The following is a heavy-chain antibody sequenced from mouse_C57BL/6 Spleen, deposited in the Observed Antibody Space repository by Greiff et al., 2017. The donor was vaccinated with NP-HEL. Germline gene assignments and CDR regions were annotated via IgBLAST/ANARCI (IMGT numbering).Heavy chain of an antibody. CDR2: IRNKANGYTT. CDR3: ARYRGDYYGQVYFDY. J-gene: IGHJ2*01. CDR1: GFTFTDYY. Sequence: EVKLMESGGGLVQPGGSLSLSCAASGFTFTDYYMSWVRQPPGKALEWLGFIRNKANGYTTEYSASVMDRFTISRDNSQSILYLQMNALRAEDSATYYWARYRGDYYGQVYFDYWGQGTTLTVSA. V-gene: IGHV7-3*01. D-gene: IGHD1-1*01.